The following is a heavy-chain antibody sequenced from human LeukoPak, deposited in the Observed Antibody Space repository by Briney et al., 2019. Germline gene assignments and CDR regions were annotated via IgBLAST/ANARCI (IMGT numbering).Heavy chain of an antibody. J-gene: IGHJ5*02. D-gene: IGHD2-2*01. V-gene: IGHV4-39*07. CDR1: GGSISSSSYY. CDR3: ARGPHGGVVVPAANWFDP. CDR2: IYYSGRT. Sequence: SETLSLTCTVSGGSISSSSYYWGWIRQPPGKGLEWIGSIYYSGRTYYNPSRKSRVTILVDTSKNLFSLKLSSVAAADTAGYYCARGPHGGVVVPAANWFDPWGQGTMVTVSS.